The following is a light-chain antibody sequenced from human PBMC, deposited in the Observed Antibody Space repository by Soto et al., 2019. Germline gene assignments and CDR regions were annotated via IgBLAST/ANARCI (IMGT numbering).Light chain of an antibody. CDR3: QQYYSTPLT. J-gene: IGKJ1*01. CDR2: WAS. CDR1: QSVLYSSNNKNY. Sequence: DIVMTQSPDSLAVSLGERATINCKSGQSVLYSSNNKNYLAWYQQKPGQPPKLLIYWASTRESGVPDRFSGSWSGTDFTLTISSLQAEDVAVYYCQQYYSTPLTFGQGTKVEIK. V-gene: IGKV4-1*01.